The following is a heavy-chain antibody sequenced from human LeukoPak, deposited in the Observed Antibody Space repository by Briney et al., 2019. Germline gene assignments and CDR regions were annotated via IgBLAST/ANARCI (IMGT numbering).Heavy chain of an antibody. J-gene: IGHJ5*02. V-gene: IGHV1-69*13. CDR2: IIPIFGTA. Sequence: ASVKVSCXASGGTFSSYAISWVRRAPGQGLEWMGGIIPIFGTANYAQKFQGRVTITADESTSTAYMELSSLRSEDTAVYYCARERAAAVPAAIGSNWFDPWGQGTLVTVSS. D-gene: IGHD2-2*02. CDR3: ARERAAAVPAAIGSNWFDP. CDR1: GGTFSSYA.